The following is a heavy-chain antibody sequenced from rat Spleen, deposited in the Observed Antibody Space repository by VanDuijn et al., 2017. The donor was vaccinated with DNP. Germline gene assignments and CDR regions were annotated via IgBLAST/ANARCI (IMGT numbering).Heavy chain of an antibody. V-gene: IGHV3-1*01. D-gene: IGHD1-7*01. CDR1: GSSITSNY. CDR3: ARWTRYFDY. J-gene: IGHJ2*01. Sequence: EVQLQESGSGLVKPSQSLSLTCSVTGSSITSNYWGWIRKFPGNKMEYIGHISYSCSTNNNPSLKSRVSITRDTSKNHFFLHLNSVTTEDTATYYCARWTRYFDYWGQGVMVTVSS. CDR2: ISYSCST.